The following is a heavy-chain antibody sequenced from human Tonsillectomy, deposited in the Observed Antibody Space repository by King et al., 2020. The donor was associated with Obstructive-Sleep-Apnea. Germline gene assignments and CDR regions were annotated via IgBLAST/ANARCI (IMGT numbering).Heavy chain of an antibody. CDR3: ARLDIEYSYRYGMDV. V-gene: IGHV4-39*07. Sequence: QLQESGPGLGKPSETLSLTCTGSGGSIGISCYYWGWIRQPPGKGLEWIGSINYSGSTYYNPSPRRRVSISLDTAQNQLSLGLTSVAAADTAVDYCARLDIEYSYRYGMDVWGQGTTVTVSS. CDR2: INYSGST. D-gene: IGHD2-2*03. CDR1: GGSIGISCYY. J-gene: IGHJ6*02.